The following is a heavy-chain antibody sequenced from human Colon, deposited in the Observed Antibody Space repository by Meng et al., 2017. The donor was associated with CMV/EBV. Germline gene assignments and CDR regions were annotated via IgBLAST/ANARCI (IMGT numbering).Heavy chain of an antibody. CDR2: FYWNDDQ. CDR1: GFFLNTSTVA. CDR3: AHRRTIFGGFDP. V-gene: IGHV2-5*01. D-gene: IGHD3-3*01. J-gene: IGHJ5*02. Sequence: SGPTLVKPTQTLTLTYTFSGFFLNTSTVAVGWFRQPPGKALECLALFYWNDDQRYSPSLRNRLTLTRDTSKNQLVLTMTDMDPVDTATYFCAHRRTIFGGFDPWGQGSLVTVSS.